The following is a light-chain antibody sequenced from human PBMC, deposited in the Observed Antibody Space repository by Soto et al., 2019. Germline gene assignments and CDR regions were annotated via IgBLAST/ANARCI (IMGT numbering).Light chain of an antibody. CDR3: VLYMSSGIGV. Sequence: QTVVTQAPSFSVSPGGTVTLTCGLSSGSVSTSNYPSWYQQTPGQTPRALIYSTNTRSSGVPDRFSGSILGNKAALTITGAQADDEGDYYCVLYMSSGIGVFGGGTKLTVL. V-gene: IGLV8-61*01. J-gene: IGLJ3*02. CDR2: STN. CDR1: SGSVSTSNY.